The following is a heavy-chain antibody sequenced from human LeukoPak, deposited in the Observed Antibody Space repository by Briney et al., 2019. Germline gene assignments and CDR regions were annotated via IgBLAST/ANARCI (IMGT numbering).Heavy chain of an antibody. D-gene: IGHD5-18*01. J-gene: IGHJ4*02. V-gene: IGHV4-34*01. CDR1: GGSFSGYY. CDR2: INHSGST. Sequence: SETLSLTCAVYGGSFSGYYWSWIHQPPGKGLEWIGEINHSGSTNYNPSLKSRVTISVDTSKNQFSLKLSSVTAADTAVYYCARVSVDTAKLFDYWGQGTLVTVSS. CDR3: ARVSVDTAKLFDY.